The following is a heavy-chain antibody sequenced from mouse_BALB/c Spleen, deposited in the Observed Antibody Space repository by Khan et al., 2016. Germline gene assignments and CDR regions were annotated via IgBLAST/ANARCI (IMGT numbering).Heavy chain of an antibody. CDR1: GFTFSSFG. Sequence: EVELVESGGDLIKPGGSLKLSCAASGFTFSSFGMSWVRQTPDKRLEWVATISSSVNYTYYADSVKGRFTVSRANAKNTLYLQMRSLKSEDTSMYVGARHWGEVYDGYAMDYWGQGTSVTVSS. J-gene: IGHJ4*01. D-gene: IGHD1-1*01. V-gene: IGHV5-6*01. CDR2: ISSSVNYT. CDR3: ARHWGEVYDGYAMDY.